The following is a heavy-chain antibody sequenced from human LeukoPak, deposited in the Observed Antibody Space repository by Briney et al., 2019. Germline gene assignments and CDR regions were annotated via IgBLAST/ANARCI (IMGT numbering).Heavy chain of an antibody. J-gene: IGHJ4*02. V-gene: IGHV4-34*01. D-gene: IGHD5-18*01. CDR2: INHSGST. CDR3: ARVDGGYSYGAGFDY. CDR1: GGSFSGYY. Sequence: PSETLSLTCAVCGGSFSGYYWSWIRQPPGKGLEWIGEINHSGSTNYNPSLKSRVTISVDTSKNQFSLKLSSVTAADTAVYYCARVDGGYSYGAGFDYWGQGTLVTVSS.